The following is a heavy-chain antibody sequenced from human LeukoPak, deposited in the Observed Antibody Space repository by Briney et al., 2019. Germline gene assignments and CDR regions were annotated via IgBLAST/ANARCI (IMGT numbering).Heavy chain of an antibody. J-gene: IGHJ5*02. CDR3: ARITVTLNWFDP. V-gene: IGHV4-61*05. CDR1: GGSISGSSYY. CDR2: IYYSGST. Sequence: SETLSLTCTVSGGSISGSSYYWGWIRQPPGKGLEWIGYIYYSGSTNYNPSLKSRVTISVDTSKNQFSLKLSSVTAADTAVYYCARITVTLNWFDPWGQGTLVTVSS. D-gene: IGHD4-17*01.